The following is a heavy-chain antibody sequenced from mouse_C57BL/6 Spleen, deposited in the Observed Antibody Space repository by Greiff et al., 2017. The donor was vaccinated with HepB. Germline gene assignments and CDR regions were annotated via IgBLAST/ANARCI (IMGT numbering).Heavy chain of an antibody. Sequence: EVQLQESGAELVKPGASVKLSCTASGFNIKDYYMHWVKQRTEQGLEWIGRIDPEDGETKYAPKFRGKATITADTSSNTAYLQLSSLTSEDTAVYYCAIEIYDGYYLDYWGQGTTLTVSS. CDR2: IDPEDGET. V-gene: IGHV14-2*01. D-gene: IGHD2-3*01. J-gene: IGHJ2*01. CDR3: AIEIYDGYYLDY. CDR1: GFNIKDYY.